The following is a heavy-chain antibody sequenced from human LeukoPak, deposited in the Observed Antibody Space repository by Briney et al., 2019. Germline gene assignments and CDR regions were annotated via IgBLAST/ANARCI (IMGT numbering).Heavy chain of an antibody. J-gene: IGHJ4*02. CDR2: IQQDGGAT. Sequence: GGSLRLSCAASGFTFSGYWMSWVRQAPGKGLEWVANIQQDGGATFYVDSVKGRFTISRDNAKNSLYLQMNSLRAEDTAVYYCASPSGWYSYWGQGTLVTVSS. D-gene: IGHD6-19*01. CDR3: ASPSGWYSY. CDR1: GFTFSGYW. V-gene: IGHV3-7*01.